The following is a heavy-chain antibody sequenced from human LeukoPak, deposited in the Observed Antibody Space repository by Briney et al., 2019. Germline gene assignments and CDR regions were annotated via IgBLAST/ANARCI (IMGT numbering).Heavy chain of an antibody. Sequence: GGSLRLSCAASGFTVSSNYMSWVRQAPGKGLEWVSVIYSGGSTYYADSVKGRFTISRDNFKNTLYLQMNSLRAEDTAVYYCARDPNYYDSSGYFNWGQGTLVTVSS. V-gene: IGHV3-66*01. D-gene: IGHD3-22*01. J-gene: IGHJ4*02. CDR1: GFTVSSNY. CDR2: IYSGGST. CDR3: ARDPNYYDSSGYFN.